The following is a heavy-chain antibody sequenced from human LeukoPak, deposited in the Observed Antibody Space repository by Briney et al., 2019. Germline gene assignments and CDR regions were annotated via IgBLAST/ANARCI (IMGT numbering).Heavy chain of an antibody. CDR2: IYYSGST. CDR3: AGEVTTAEVAFET. V-gene: IGHV4-59*01. J-gene: IGHJ3*02. D-gene: IGHD2-21*02. CDR1: GGSISSYY. Sequence: SETLSLTCTVSGGSISSYYWSWIRQPPGKGLEWIGYIYYSGSTNYNPSLKSRVTISVDTSKNQFSLKLSSVTAADTAVYYCAGEVTTAEVAFETWGKGKMFTVSS.